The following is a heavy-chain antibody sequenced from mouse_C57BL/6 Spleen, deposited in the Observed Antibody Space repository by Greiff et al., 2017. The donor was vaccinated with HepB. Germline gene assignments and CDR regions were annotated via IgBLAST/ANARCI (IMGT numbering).Heavy chain of an antibody. D-gene: IGHD2-4*01. Sequence: VKLQQPGAELVKPGASVKLSCKASGYTFTSYWMHWVKQRPGQGLEWIGMIHPNSGSTNYNEKFKSKATLTVDKSSSTAYMQLSSLTSEDSAVYYCARWDYDEGYYAMDYWGQGTSVTVSS. CDR3: ARWDYDEGYYAMDY. CDR2: IHPNSGST. V-gene: IGHV1-64*01. J-gene: IGHJ4*01. CDR1: GYTFTSYW.